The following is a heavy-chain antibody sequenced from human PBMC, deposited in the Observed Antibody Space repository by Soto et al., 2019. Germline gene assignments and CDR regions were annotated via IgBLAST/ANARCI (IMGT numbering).Heavy chain of an antibody. CDR3: ARGASGYYDSSGYDSPYYFDY. D-gene: IGHD3-22*01. J-gene: IGHJ4*02. CDR1: GGSFSGYY. Sequence: QVQLQQWGAGLLKPSETLSLTCAVYGGSFSGYYWSWIRQPPGKGLEWIGEINHSGSTNYNPSLKGRVTFSLDTSKNQFSLNLSSVTAADTAVYYCARGASGYYDSSGYDSPYYFDYWGQGTLVTVSS. V-gene: IGHV4-34*01. CDR2: INHSGST.